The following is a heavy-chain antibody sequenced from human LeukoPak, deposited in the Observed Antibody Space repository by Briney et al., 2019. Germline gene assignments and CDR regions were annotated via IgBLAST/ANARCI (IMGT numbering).Heavy chain of an antibody. J-gene: IGHJ3*02. V-gene: IGHV3-30*18. D-gene: IGHD6-13*01. CDR2: ISYDGSNK. CDR3: AKGSSRCHDSFDI. CDR1: GFTFSSYG. Sequence: GGSLRLSCAASGFTFSSYGMHWVRQAPGKGLEWVAVISYDGSNKYYADSVTGRFTISRDNSKNTLYLQMNSLRAEDTAVYYCAKGSSRCHDSFDIGGQWTMVTVSS.